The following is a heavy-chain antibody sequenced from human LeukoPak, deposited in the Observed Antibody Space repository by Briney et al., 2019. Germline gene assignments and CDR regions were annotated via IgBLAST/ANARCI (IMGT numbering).Heavy chain of an antibody. Sequence: GGSLRLSCAASGFTFSSYAMSWVRQAPGKGLEWVSAISGGGGSTYYADSVKGRFTISRDNSKNTLYLQMNSLRAEDTAVYYCATDYGGNSDAFDIWGQGTMVTVSS. CDR3: ATDYGGNSDAFDI. D-gene: IGHD4-23*01. CDR1: GFTFSSYA. V-gene: IGHV3-23*01. CDR2: ISGGGGST. J-gene: IGHJ3*02.